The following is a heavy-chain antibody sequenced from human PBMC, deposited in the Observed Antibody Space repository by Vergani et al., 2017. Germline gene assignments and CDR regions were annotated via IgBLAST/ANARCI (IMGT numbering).Heavy chain of an antibody. J-gene: IGHJ3*02. CDR1: GGSFSGYY. Sequence: QVQLQQWGAGLLKPSETLSLTCAVYGGSFSGYYWSWIRQPAGKGLEWIGRIYTSGSTNYNPSLKSRVTMSVDTSKNQFSLKLSSVTAADTAVYYCARLGPNVVVSLGDAFDIWGQGTMVTVSS. CDR3: ARLGPNVVVSLGDAFDI. V-gene: IGHV4-59*10. D-gene: IGHD2-21*01. CDR2: IYTSGST.